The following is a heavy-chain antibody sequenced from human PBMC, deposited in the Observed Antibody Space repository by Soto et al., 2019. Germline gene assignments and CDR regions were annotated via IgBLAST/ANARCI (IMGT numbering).Heavy chain of an antibody. V-gene: IGHV1-3*01. D-gene: IGHD5-18*01. CDR2: INAGNGNT. CDR1: GYTFTSYA. CDR3: ARDRVSGYSYETYNWFDP. Sequence: GASVKVSCKASGYTFTSYAMHWVRQAPGQRLEWMGWINAGNGNTKYSQKFQGRVTITRDTSASTAYMELSSLRSEDTAVYYCARDRVSGYSYETYNWFDPWGQGTLVTVSS. J-gene: IGHJ5*02.